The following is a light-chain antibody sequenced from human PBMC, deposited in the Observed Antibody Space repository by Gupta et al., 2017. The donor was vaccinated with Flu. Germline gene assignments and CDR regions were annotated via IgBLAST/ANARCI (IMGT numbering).Light chain of an antibody. CDR3: QSYDSSLSGSV. CDR1: SSNIGAGYD. J-gene: IGLJ3*02. V-gene: IGLV1-40*01. Sequence: SSNIGAGYDVHWYQQLPGTAPKLLVYGDNNRPSGVPDRFSGSKSATSASLAIAGLQAEDEADYYCQSYDSSLSGSVFGGGTKLTVL. CDR2: GDN.